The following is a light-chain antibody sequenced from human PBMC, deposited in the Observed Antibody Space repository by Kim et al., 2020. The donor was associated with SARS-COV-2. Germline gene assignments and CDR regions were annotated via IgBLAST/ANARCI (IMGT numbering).Light chain of an antibody. CDR3: AAWDDSLSGQL. CDR1: SSNIGTNT. V-gene: IGLV1-44*01. CDR2: PTD. Sequence: QSVLTQPPSASGTPGQTVTISCSGSSSNIGTNTVHWYQQLPRTAPKLLIYPTDQRPAGVPARFSGSKFGTSASLTISGLQSEDEADYYCAAWDDSLSGQLFGGGTQLTVL. J-gene: IGLJ3*02.